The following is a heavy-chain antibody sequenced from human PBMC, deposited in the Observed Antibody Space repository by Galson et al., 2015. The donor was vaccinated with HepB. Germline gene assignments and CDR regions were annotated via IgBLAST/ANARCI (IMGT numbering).Heavy chain of an antibody. V-gene: IGHV3-53*01. J-gene: IGHJ5*01. D-gene: IGHD1-26*01. Sequence: SLRLSCAASGFTVSSNYMSWVRQAPGKGLEWVSIIYSGGDTYYADSVKGRFTISRDISRNTVFLQMKRLRTEDTAVYYCARVVGWDKRFDPWGQGTLVTVSS. CDR1: GFTVSSNY. CDR2: IYSGGDT. CDR3: ARVVGWDKRFDP.